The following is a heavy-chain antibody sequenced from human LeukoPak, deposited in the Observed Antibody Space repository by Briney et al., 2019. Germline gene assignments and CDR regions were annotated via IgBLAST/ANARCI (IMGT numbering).Heavy chain of an antibody. Sequence: SQTLSPTCTVSGGSISSGGYYWSWIRQHPGKGLEWIGYIYYSGSTYYNPSLKSRVTISVDTSKNQFSLKLSSVTAADTAVYYCAIHVGYCSGGSCYSPLYYSDYWGQGTLVTVSS. CDR3: AIHVGYCSGGSCYSPLYYSDY. V-gene: IGHV4-31*03. J-gene: IGHJ4*02. D-gene: IGHD2-15*01. CDR2: IYYSGST. CDR1: GGSISSGGYY.